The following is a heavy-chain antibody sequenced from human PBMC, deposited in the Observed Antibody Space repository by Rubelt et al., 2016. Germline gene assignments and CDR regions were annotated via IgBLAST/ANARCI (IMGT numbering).Heavy chain of an antibody. J-gene: IGHJ6*02. Sequence: EVQLVESGGGLVQPGGSLRLSCAASGFTFSSYWMSWVRQAPGKGLEWVANIKQDGSEKYYVDSVKGRCTIARDNAKNALYLQMNSLRAVDTAVYYCARDVAVAAEDYGMDVWGQGTTVTVSS. D-gene: IGHD6-19*01. CDR2: IKQDGSEK. CDR3: ARDVAVAAEDYGMDV. CDR1: GFTFSSYW. V-gene: IGHV3-7*01.